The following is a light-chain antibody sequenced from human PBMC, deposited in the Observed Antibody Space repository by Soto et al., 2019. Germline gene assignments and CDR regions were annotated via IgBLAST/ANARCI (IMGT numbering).Light chain of an antibody. Sequence: DIVLPPSPSTLSLSPRERATLSCRASQSVSSFLAWYQQKPGQAPRLLIYDASNRATGTPARFSGSGSGTDFTLTISSLEPEDFAVYYCQQRRNGLPVGGGAKVAI. V-gene: IGKV3-11*01. CDR3: QQRRNGLP. CDR2: DAS. J-gene: IGKJ4*01. CDR1: QSVSSF.